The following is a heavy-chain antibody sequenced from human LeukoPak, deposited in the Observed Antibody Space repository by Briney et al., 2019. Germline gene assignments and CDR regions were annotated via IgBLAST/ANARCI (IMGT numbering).Heavy chain of an antibody. CDR3: ARAGRPDLKGNPYYYYYMDV. D-gene: IGHD1-26*01. Sequence: GGSLRLSCAASEFTFISSAMYWVRQAPGKGLEWVAVISYDGSNKYYADSVKGRFTISRDNSRNTLYLQMNSLRAEDTAVYYCARAGRPDLKGNPYYYYYMDVWGKGTTVTVSS. J-gene: IGHJ6*03. CDR2: ISYDGSNK. CDR1: EFTFISSA. V-gene: IGHV3-30*04.